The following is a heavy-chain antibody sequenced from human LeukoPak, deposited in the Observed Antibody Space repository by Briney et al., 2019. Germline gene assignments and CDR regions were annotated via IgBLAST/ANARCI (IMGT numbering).Heavy chain of an antibody. CDR3: ASGLLDSSGYFLNY. J-gene: IGHJ4*02. V-gene: IGHV3-11*01. CDR2: ISSSGSTI. CDR1: GFTFSDYY. D-gene: IGHD3-22*01. Sequence: GGSLRLSCAASGFTFSDYYMSWIRQAPGKGREWVSYISSSGSTIYYADSVKGRFTISRDNAKNSLYLQMNSLRAEDTAVYYCASGLLDSSGYFLNYWGQGTLVTVSS.